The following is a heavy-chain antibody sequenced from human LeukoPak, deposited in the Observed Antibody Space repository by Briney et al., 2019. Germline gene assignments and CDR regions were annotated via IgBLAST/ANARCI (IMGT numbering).Heavy chain of an antibody. CDR1: GYTFTSYD. Sequence: GASVKVSCKASGYTFTSYDINWVRQATGQGLEWMGWMNPNSGNTGYAQKFQGRVTMTRDTSISTAYMELSRLRSDDTAVYYCARVQYYYDSSGYYYVYWGQGTLVTVSS. J-gene: IGHJ4*02. D-gene: IGHD3-22*01. CDR3: ARVQYYYDSSGYYYVY. V-gene: IGHV1-8*02. CDR2: MNPNSGNT.